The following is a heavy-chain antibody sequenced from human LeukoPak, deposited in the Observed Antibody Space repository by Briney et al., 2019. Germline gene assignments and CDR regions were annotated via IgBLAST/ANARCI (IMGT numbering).Heavy chain of an antibody. J-gene: IGHJ4*02. CDR3: AKDPGDYGDSYDY. D-gene: IGHD4-17*01. V-gene: IGHV3-23*01. CDR2: ISGSGGST. Sequence: GGSLRLSCAASGFTFSSYGMSWVRQAPGKGLEWVSAISGSGGSTYYADSVKGRFTISRDNSKNTLYLQMNSLRAEDTAVYYCAKDPGDYGDSYDYWGQGTLVTVSS. CDR1: GFTFSSYG.